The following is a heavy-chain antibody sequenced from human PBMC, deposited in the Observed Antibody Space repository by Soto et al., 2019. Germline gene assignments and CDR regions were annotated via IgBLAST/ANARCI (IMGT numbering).Heavy chain of an antibody. CDR2: IYHSGST. Sequence: PSETLSLTCAVSGGSISSSNWWSWVRQPPGKGLEWIGEIYHSGSTNYNPSLKSRVTISVDKSKNQFSLKLSSVTAADTAVYYWGGRGGRHRDKTWFAPWGQGTLVTVSS. V-gene: IGHV4-4*02. J-gene: IGHJ5*02. D-gene: IGHD2-21*01. CDR1: GGSISSSNW. CDR3: GGRGGRHRDKTWFAP.